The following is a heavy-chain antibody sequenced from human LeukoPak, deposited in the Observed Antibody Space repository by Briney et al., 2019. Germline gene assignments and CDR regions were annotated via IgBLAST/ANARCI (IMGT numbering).Heavy chain of an antibody. CDR2: VFRLQTVRT. V-gene: IGHV4-38-2*02. D-gene: IGHD2-8*01. Sequence: PSETLSLTCTVSDSSITSTYYWAWFRQPPGKGLEWIATVFRLQTVRTFNNPPLGSRVTMSLDPSHNQFSLNLTSVTAADTALYFCARVLHAPYLIDSWGQGTLVTVSS. J-gene: IGHJ4*02. CDR1: DSSITSTYY. CDR3: ARVLHAPYLIDS.